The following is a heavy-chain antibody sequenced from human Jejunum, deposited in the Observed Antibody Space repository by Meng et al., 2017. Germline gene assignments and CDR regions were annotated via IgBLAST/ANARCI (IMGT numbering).Heavy chain of an antibody. CDR3: ARNPGVRGVMNWYFDY. CDR1: GITFSAYA. Sequence: GGSLRLSCAASGITFSAYAMHWVRLAPGKGLEWVAVISSDGNTKYYADSVRGRFTISRDNSKNTLYLQMNGLRAEDTAVYYCARNPGVRGVMNWYFDYWGQGTLVTVSS. V-gene: IGHV3-30*04. CDR2: ISSDGNTK. J-gene: IGHJ4*02. D-gene: IGHD3-10*01.